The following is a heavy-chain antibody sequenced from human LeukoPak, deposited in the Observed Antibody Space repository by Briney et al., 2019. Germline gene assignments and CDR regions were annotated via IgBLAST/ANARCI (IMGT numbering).Heavy chain of an antibody. CDR2: IYHSGST. CDR1: GGSISSSNW. Sequence: SETLSLTCAVSGGSISSSNWWSWVRQPPGKGLEWIGEIYHSGSTNYNPSLKSRVTISVDKSKNQFSLKLSSVTAADTAVYYCARIIRPRVYGMDVWGQGTTVTVSS. J-gene: IGHJ6*02. D-gene: IGHD3-10*01. CDR3: ARIIRPRVYGMDV. V-gene: IGHV4-4*02.